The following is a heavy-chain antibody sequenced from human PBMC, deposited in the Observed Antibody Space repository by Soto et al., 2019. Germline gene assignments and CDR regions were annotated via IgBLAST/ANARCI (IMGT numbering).Heavy chain of an antibody. CDR2: ISAYNGNT. CDR3: ARDPNSSGVKDY. Sequence: QVQLVQSGAEVKKPGASVKVSCQASGYTFSSYGISWVRQAPGQGLEWMGWISAYNGNTNYAQKFQGRVTMTTDTSTSTAYKELRSLRSDDTAVYYCARDPNSSGVKDYWGQGTLVTVSS. CDR1: GYTFSSYG. D-gene: IGHD6-19*01. J-gene: IGHJ4*02. V-gene: IGHV1-18*01.